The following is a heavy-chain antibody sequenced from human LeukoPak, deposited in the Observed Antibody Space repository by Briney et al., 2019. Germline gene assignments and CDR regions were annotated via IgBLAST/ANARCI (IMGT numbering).Heavy chain of an antibody. D-gene: IGHD3-22*01. J-gene: IGHJ3*02. V-gene: IGHV4-59*12. CDR3: ARNQAAYYDRSGYHYSSTAAAFDI. CDR1: GGSISSYY. Sequence: PSETLSLTCSVSGGSISSYYWSWLRQPPGKGLEWIGYIYDSGSTNFKSPLKSRVTMSGDTSKNQFSLKLSSVTAADTAVYYCARNQAAYYDRSGYHYSSTAAAFDIWGQGTVVTVSS. CDR2: IYDSGST.